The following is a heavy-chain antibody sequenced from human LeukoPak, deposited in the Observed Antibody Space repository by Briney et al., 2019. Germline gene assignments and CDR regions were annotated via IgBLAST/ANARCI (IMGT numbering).Heavy chain of an antibody. CDR1: GYTFTGYY. CDR3: ARGPPRPRFIGPNWFDP. Sequence: GASVKVSCKASGYTFTGYYMHWVRQAPGQGLEWMGRINPNSGGTNYAQKFQGRVTMTRDTSISTAYMELSRLRSDDTAVYYCARGPPRPRFIGPNWFDPWGQGTLVTVSS. J-gene: IGHJ5*02. D-gene: IGHD3-16*02. CDR2: INPNSGGT. V-gene: IGHV1-2*06.